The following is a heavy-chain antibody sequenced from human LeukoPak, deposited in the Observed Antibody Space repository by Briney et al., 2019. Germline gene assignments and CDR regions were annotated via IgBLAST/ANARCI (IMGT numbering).Heavy chain of an antibody. D-gene: IGHD3-16*01. J-gene: IGHJ6*02. CDR2: ISYDGSNK. CDR1: GFTFSSYA. CDR3: ARDEASRGGMDV. Sequence: GGSLRLSCAASGFTFSSYAMHWVRQAPGKGLEWVAVISYDGSNKYYADSVKGRFTISRDNSKNTLYLQMNSLRAEDTAVYYCARDEASRGGMDVWGQGTTVTVSS. V-gene: IGHV3-30-3*01.